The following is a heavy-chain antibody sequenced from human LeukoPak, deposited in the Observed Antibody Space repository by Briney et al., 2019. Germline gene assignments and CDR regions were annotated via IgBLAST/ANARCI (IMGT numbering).Heavy chain of an antibody. J-gene: IGHJ4*02. Sequence: ASVKVSCKASGYTFTSYGISWVRQAPGQGLEWMGWISAYNGNTNYAQKLQGRVTMTTDTSTSTADMELMSLRSDDMAVYYCARVPPIGDCSGGSCKNFDYWGQGTLVTVSS. V-gene: IGHV1-18*03. CDR2: ISAYNGNT. D-gene: IGHD2-15*01. CDR1: GYTFTSYG. CDR3: ARVPPIGDCSGGSCKNFDY.